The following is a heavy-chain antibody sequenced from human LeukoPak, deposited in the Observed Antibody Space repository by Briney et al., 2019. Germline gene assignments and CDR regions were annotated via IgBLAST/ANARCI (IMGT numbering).Heavy chain of an antibody. CDR2: IRYDGSNK. D-gene: IGHD3-22*01. V-gene: IGHV3-30*02. CDR3: AKSSGYRENYYYYYMDV. CDR1: GFTFSSYR. J-gene: IGHJ6*03. Sequence: GESLRLSCAPSGFTFSSYRMHWVRQAPGKGLEWVTFIRYDGSNKYYADSVKGRFTISRDNSKNTLYLQMNSLRAEDTAVYYCAKSSGYRENYYYYYMDVWGKGTTVTVSS.